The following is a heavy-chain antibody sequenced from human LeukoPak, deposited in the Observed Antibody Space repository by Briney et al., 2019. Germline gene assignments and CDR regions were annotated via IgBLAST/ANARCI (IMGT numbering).Heavy chain of an antibody. V-gene: IGHV1-18*01. CDR2: TSIYNGKT. CDR3: AREDCSSTSCYRDWAYNWFDP. CDR1: GYRFTAYG. D-gene: IGHD2-2*01. J-gene: IGHJ5*02. Sequence: ASVKVSCKASGYRFTAYGVGWLRQAPGHGLEWVGWTSIYNGKTYYAQRFQDRVTMTTDTSTSTVYMELRSLRSDDTAVYYCAREDCSSTSCYRDWAYNWFDPWGQGTLVTVSS.